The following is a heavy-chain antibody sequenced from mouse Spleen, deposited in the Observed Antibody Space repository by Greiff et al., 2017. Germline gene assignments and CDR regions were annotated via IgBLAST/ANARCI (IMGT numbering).Heavy chain of an antibody. CDR3: ARNYYRYWYFDV. V-gene: IGHV5-9-3*01. J-gene: IGHJ1*01. CDR2: ISSGGSYT. CDR1: GFTFSSYA. Sequence: EVQVVESGGGSVKPGGSLKLSCAASGFTFSSYAMSWVRQTPEKRLEWVATISSGGSYTYYPDSVKGRFTISRDNAKNTLYLQMSSLRSEDTAMYYCARNYYRYWYFDVWGAGTTVTVSS. D-gene: IGHD2-14*01.